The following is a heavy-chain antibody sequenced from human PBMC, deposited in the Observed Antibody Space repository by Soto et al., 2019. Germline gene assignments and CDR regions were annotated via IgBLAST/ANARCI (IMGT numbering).Heavy chain of an antibody. CDR3: ARRGPHYYDSSGYYLSVGWVDP. Sequence: QVQLQQWGAGLLKPSETLYLTCAVYGGSFSGYYWSWIRQPPGKGLEWIGEINHSGSTNYNPSLKSRVTISVDTSKNPFSLKLSSVTAADTAVYYCARRGPHYYDSSGYYLSVGWVDPWGQGTLVTVSS. D-gene: IGHD3-22*01. CDR1: GGSFSGYY. V-gene: IGHV4-34*01. J-gene: IGHJ5*02. CDR2: INHSGST.